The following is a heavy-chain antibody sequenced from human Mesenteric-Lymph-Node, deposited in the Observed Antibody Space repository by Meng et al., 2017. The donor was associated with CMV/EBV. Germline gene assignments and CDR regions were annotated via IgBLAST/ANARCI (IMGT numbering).Heavy chain of an antibody. CDR3: AKDRPPYSGIRGFDF. CDR2: ISGGGGST. D-gene: IGHD1-26*01. CDR1: GFTFSTYA. V-gene: IGHV3-23*01. J-gene: IGHJ4*02. Sequence: GGSLRLSCAASGFTFSTYAMTWVRQAPGKGLEWVSTISGGGGSTYYADSVRGRFTISRDNSKNTLYLQMNSLRDEDTAVYYCAKDRPPYSGIRGFDFWGQGTLVNVSS.